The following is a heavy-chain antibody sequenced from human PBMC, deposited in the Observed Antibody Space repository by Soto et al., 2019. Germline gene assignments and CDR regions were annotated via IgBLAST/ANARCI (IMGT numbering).Heavy chain of an antibody. CDR2: IYQSGTT. CDR3: ARDSSGRHDY. Sequence: SETLSLTCSVSGGSVRSGSYYWTWIRQPPGKGLEWIGYIYQSGTTNYNASLKSRVTISIDTSKNQFFLKLNSVTAADTAVYYCARDSSGRHDYWGQGTLVTVS. D-gene: IGHD3-22*01. J-gene: IGHJ4*02. V-gene: IGHV4-61*01. CDR1: GGSVRSGSYY.